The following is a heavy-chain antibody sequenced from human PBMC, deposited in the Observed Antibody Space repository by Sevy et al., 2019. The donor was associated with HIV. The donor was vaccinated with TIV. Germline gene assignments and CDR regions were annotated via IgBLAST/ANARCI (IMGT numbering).Heavy chain of an antibody. CDR1: GASISSSGYY. D-gene: IGHD6-19*01. CDR3: AGPIVTYNNGWSYYDY. CDR2: INYSGYM. Sequence: SETLSLTCTVSGASISSSGYYWGWIRQPPGKGLEWIASINYSGYMFYNPSLKSRVTISADTSKNQFSLDLNSVTAADTAIYYCAGPIVTYNNGWSYYDYWGQGTVVTVSS. J-gene: IGHJ4*02. V-gene: IGHV4-39*01.